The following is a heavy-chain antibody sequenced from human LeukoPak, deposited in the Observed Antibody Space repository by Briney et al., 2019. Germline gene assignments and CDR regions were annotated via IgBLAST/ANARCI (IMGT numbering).Heavy chain of an antibody. V-gene: IGHV4-30-2*02. CDR2: IYHSGST. CDR3: ASIHDYGQSA. J-gene: IGHJ5*02. CDR1: GGSISSGGYS. D-gene: IGHD4-17*01. Sequence: SETLSLTCAVSGGSISSGGYSWSWIRQPPGKGLEWIGYIYHSGSTYYNPSLKSRVTISVDRSKNQFSLKLSSVTAADTAVYYCASIHDYGQSAWGQGTLVTVSS.